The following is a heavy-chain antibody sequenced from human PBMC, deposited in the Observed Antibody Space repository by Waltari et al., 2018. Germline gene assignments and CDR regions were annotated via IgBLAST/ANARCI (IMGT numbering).Heavy chain of an antibody. CDR3: ARVGSADWSYGYFFDF. D-gene: IGHD1-7*01. J-gene: IGHJ4*02. CDR1: GYSISSGYY. V-gene: IGHV4-38-2*02. Sequence: QVQLHESGPGVVKPSETLSLTCSVSGYSISSGYYWGWIRQSPGKGLEYIGTVYHSGTTYYNPSLQSRITISVDTSDTQFSLKMKAVTAADTAVYYCARVGSADWSYGYFFDFWGQGTLVTVSS. CDR2: VYHSGTT.